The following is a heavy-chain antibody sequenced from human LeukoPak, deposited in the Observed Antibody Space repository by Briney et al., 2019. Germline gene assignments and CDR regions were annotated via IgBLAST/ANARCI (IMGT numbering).Heavy chain of an antibody. CDR2: ISGSGGST. J-gene: IGHJ4*02. Sequence: GGPLRLSCAASGFTFSNYAVSWVRQAPGKGLEWVSGISGSGGSTYYADSVKGRFTISRDNAKNSLYLQMNSLRAEDTAVYYCARDHDSSGYYIPYYWGQGTLVTVSS. CDR3: ARDHDSSGYYIPYY. D-gene: IGHD3-22*01. CDR1: GFTFSNYA. V-gene: IGHV3-23*01.